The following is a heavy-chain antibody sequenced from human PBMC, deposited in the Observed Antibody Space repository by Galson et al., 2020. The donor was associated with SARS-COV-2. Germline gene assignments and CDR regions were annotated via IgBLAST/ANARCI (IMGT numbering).Heavy chain of an antibody. CDR3: ARHALYCSGGSCYFWFDP. CDR1: GYNFTSYW. D-gene: IGHD2-15*01. V-gene: IGHV5-10-1*01. Sequence: HGESLKISCKGSGYNFTSYWISWVRQMPGKGLEWMGRIDPSDSYTNYSPSFQGHVTISADKSISTAYLQWSSLKASDTAMYYCARHALYCSGGSCYFWFDPWGQGTLVTVSS. CDR2: IDPSDSYT. J-gene: IGHJ5*02.